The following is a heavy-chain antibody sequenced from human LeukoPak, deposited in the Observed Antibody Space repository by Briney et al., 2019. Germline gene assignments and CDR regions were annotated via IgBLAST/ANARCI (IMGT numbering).Heavy chain of an antibody. V-gene: IGHV4-38-2*02. J-gene: IGHJ6*03. CDR2: IYHSGST. Sequence: SETLSLTCTVSGYSISSGYYWGWIRQPPGKGLEWIGSIYHSGSTYYNPSLKSRVTISVDTSKNQFSLKLSSVTAADTAVYYCAREGYYDSGSYWRYYYYMDVWGKGTTVTVSS. D-gene: IGHD3-10*01. CDR3: AREGYYDSGSYWRYYYYMDV. CDR1: GYSISSGYY.